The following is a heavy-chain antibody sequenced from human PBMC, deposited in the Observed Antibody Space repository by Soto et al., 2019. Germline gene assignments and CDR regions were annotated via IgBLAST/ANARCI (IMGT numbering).Heavy chain of an antibody. CDR2: IYYSGST. J-gene: IGHJ6*02. D-gene: IGHD1-7*01. CDR3: ARDRFAGTTGGYYYYYGMDV. CDR1: GGSVSSGSYY. V-gene: IGHV4-61*01. Sequence: SETLSLTCTVSGGSVSSGSYYWSWIRQPPGKGLEWIGYIYYSGSTNYNPSLKSRVTISVDTSKNQFSLKLSSVTAANTAVYYCARDRFAGTTGGYYYYYGMDVWGQGTAVTVSS.